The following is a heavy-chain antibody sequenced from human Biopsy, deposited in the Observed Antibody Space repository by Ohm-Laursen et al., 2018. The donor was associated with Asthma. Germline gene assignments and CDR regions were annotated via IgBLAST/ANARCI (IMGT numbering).Heavy chain of an antibody. CDR1: GFTFGNYA. CDR2: ISYDRSNE. V-gene: IGHV3-30*04. D-gene: IGHD1-26*01. CDR3: VRGPGPIVEGTLAY. Sequence: SLRLSCSASGFTFGNYAMHWVRQAPGKGLEWVAVISYDRSNEYYADSVEGRFSISRDNSQNTLELQMSGLRSEDSAMYYCVRGPGPIVEGTLAYWGQGTRVTVSS. J-gene: IGHJ4*02.